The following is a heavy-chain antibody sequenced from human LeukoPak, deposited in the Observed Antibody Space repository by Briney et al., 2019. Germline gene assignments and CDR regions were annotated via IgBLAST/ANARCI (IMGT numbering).Heavy chain of an antibody. V-gene: IGHV1-2*02. CDR3: VSWAGGNSDVASFDY. CDR1: GCIFSHYY. CDR2: SSRYSGAT. J-gene: IGHJ4*02. Sequence: ASVKVSCKPSGCIFSHYYIHWLRQAPGRGFEWMGWSSRYSGATKLAQKFRGRVTLTRYTSSSTAYVELSNLASDDTGVYYCVSWAGGNSDVASFDYWGQGTLVIVSS. D-gene: IGHD2-21*01.